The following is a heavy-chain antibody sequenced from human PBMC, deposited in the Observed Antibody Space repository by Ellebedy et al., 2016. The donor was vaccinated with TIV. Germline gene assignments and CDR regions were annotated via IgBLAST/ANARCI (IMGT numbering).Heavy chain of an antibody. Sequence: GESLKISCAASGFTFRIYSMGWVRQTPGKGLECVSAIYGDGSGTFYADSVKGRFTVSRDTSKKTLYLQMSSLRAEDTATYYCVKGRGGGSDSSAPRYYFDYWGLGTLVTVSS. J-gene: IGHJ4*02. CDR2: IYGDGSGT. D-gene: IGHD3-22*01. CDR1: GFTFRIYS. CDR3: VKGRGGGSDSSAPRYYFDY. V-gene: IGHV3-23*01.